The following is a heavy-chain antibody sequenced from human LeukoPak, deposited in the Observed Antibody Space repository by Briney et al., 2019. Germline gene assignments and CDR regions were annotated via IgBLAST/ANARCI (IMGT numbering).Heavy chain of an antibody. V-gene: IGHV3-11*04. Sequence: PGGSLRLSCAASGFTFSDYYMGWIRQAPGKGLEWLSYISSSGNTIYYADSVKGRFTISRDNANNSLYLQMNSLRHEDTAVYYCARRGSDYWGQGTLVTVSS. CDR1: GFTFSDYY. CDR2: ISSSGNTI. CDR3: ARRGSDY. J-gene: IGHJ4*02.